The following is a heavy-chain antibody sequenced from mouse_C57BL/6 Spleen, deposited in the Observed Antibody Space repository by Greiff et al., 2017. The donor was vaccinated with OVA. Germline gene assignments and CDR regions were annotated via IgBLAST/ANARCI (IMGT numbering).Heavy chain of an antibody. CDR3: ARSPTGRGYFDY. D-gene: IGHD2-10*01. CDR2: ISYSGST. J-gene: IGHJ2*01. Sequence: VHVKQSGPGLAKPSQTLSLTCSVTGYSITSDYWNWIRKFPGNKLEYMGYISYSGSTYYNPSLKSRISITRDTSKNQYYLQLNSVTTEDTATYYCARSPTGRGYFDYWGQGTTLTVSS. CDR1: GYSITSDY. V-gene: IGHV3-8*01.